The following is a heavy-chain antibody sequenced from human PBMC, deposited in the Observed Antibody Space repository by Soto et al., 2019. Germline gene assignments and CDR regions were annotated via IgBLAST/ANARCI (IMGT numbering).Heavy chain of an antibody. CDR3: ARDLSSSNWFDT. V-gene: IGHV1-69*13. J-gene: IGHJ5*02. CDR1: GGTLSIYA. Sequence: ASVKVSCKASGGTLSIYAISWVRQAPGQGLEWTGGIIPIFGTANYAQKFQGRVTITADESTGTAYMEQSSLRSEDTAVYYCARDLSSSNWFDTWGQGTLVTVSS. CDR2: IIPIFGTA. D-gene: IGHD6-6*01.